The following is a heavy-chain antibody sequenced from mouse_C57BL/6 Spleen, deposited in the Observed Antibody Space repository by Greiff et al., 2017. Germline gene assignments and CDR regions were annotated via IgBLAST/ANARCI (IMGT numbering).Heavy chain of an antibody. J-gene: IGHJ3*01. CDR1: GYTFTSYW. CDR3: ARYDYDAWFAY. CDR2: INPSSGYT. Sequence: QVHVKQSGAELAKPGASVKLSCKASGYTFTSYWMHWVKQRPGQGLEWIGYINPSSGYTKYNQKFKDKATLTADKSSSTAYMQLSSLTYEDSAVYYCARYDYDAWFAYWGQGTLVTVSA. D-gene: IGHD2-4*01. V-gene: IGHV1-7*01.